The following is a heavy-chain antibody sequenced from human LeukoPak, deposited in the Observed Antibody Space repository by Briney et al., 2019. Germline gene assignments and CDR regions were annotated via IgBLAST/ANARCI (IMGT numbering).Heavy chain of an antibody. CDR2: INHSGST. Sequence: SETLSLTCAVYGGSFSGYYWSWIRQPPGKGLEWIGEINHSGSTNYNPSLKSRVTISVDTSKNQFSLKLSSVPAADTAVYYCARGREVVEMATTNDYWGQGTLVTVSS. D-gene: IGHD1-1*01. V-gene: IGHV4-34*01. CDR3: ARGREVVEMATTNDY. J-gene: IGHJ4*02. CDR1: GGSFSGYY.